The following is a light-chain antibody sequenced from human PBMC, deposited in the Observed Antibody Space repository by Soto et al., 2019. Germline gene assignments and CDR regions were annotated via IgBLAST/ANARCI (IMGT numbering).Light chain of an antibody. Sequence: EIVLTQSPATLSLSPGERATLSCRASQSVSSYLAWYQQKPGKAPRLLIYDASNRATGIPARFSGSGSGTDFTPTISSLEPEDCAVYYCQQRSNWPPTWTFGQGTKVEIK. CDR3: QQRSNWPPTWT. CDR1: QSVSSY. J-gene: IGKJ1*01. CDR2: DAS. V-gene: IGKV3-11*01.